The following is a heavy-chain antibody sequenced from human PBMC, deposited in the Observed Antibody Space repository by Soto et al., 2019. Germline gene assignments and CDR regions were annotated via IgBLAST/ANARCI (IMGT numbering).Heavy chain of an antibody. D-gene: IGHD2-2*01. Sequence: ASVKVSCKTCGYFFNDYHMHWVRQAPGQGLEWMGWINPKNGDTNYAQKFQDRVTMTRDTSISTVYIELSRLTSDDTAVYYCAREVGGSSIAAVLLDPWGQGTLVTVSS. CDR2: INPKNGDT. CDR1: GYFFNDYH. CDR3: AREVGGSSIAAVLLDP. J-gene: IGHJ5*02. V-gene: IGHV1-2*02.